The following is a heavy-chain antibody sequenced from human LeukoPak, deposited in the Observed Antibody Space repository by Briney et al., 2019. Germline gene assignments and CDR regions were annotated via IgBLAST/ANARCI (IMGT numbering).Heavy chain of an antibody. CDR1: GFTFSGYS. D-gene: IGHD6-19*01. J-gene: IGHJ4*02. V-gene: IGHV3-21*01. CDR2: ISSSSSYI. Sequence: PGGSLRLSCAASGFTFSGYSMNWVRQAPGKGLEWVSSISSSSSYIYYADSVKGRFTISRDNAKNSLYLQMNSLRAEDTAVYYCAREGYSSGWFFDYWGQGTLVTVSS. CDR3: AREGYSSGWFFDY.